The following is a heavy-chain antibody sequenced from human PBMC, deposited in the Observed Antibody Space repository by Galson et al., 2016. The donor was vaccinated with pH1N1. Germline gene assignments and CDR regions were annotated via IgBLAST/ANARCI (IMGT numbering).Heavy chain of an antibody. CDR3: ARQVGLVRAGSDAFDI. CDR1: GYSFTNYW. D-gene: IGHD1-26*01. J-gene: IGHJ3*02. V-gene: IGHV5-51*01. CDR2: IYPADSDT. Sequence: QSGAEVTKPGDSLKIPCKASGYSFTNYWIGWVRQMPGKGLEWMGIIYPADSDTRYSPSFQGQVTISADSSISTTYLRWSSLKASDTAMYYYARQVGLVRAGSDAFDIWGQGTMVTVSS.